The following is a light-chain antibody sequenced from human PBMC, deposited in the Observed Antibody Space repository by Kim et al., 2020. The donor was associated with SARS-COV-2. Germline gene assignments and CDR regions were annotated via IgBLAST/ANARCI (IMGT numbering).Light chain of an antibody. CDR2: KAS. CDR1: QSIDTW. Sequence: ASVGDRVTITCRASQSIDTWLAWYQQKLGRAPNLLIYKASTLERGVPSRFSGSGSGTEFTLTIDCLQPDDFATYYGQQYTTYSRTLGEATKMDTK. V-gene: IGKV1-5*03. J-gene: IGKJ1*01. CDR3: QQYTTYSRT.